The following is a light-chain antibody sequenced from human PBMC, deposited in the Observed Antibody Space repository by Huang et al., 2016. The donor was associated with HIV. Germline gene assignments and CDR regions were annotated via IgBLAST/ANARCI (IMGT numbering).Light chain of an antibody. CDR1: QGVSNY. CDR2: AAS. Sequence: DIQMTQSPSSLSASVGDRVTLTCRASQGVSNYLAWYQQKPGKVPKLLIYAASTLQSGVPSRCSGSGSGTDFTLTISSLQPEDVATYYCQKYNSAPWTFGQGTKVEIK. V-gene: IGKV1-27*01. CDR3: QKYNSAPWT. J-gene: IGKJ1*01.